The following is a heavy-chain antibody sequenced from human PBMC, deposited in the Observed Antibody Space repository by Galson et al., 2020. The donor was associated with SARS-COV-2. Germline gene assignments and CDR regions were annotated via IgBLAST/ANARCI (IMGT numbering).Heavy chain of an antibody. Sequence: GESLKISCAASGFTFSSHRMHWVRQAPGKGLEWVAVISYDETNKYYTDSVKGRFTMSRDNSRNTLYLQMNSLSAADTAVYYCAKGGRTGTTSIDYWGQGTLVTVSS. CDR1: GFTFSSHR. CDR3: AKGGRTGTTSIDY. D-gene: IGHD1-1*01. CDR2: ISYDETNK. V-gene: IGHV3-30*18. J-gene: IGHJ4*02.